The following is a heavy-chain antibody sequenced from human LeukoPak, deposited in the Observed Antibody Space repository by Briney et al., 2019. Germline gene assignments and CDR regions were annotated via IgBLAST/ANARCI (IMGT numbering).Heavy chain of an antibody. CDR1: GYTFTSYA. V-gene: IGHV1-3*01. D-gene: IGHD6-19*01. J-gene: IGHJ6*02. Sequence: GASVKVSCKASGYTFTSYAMHWVRQAPGQRLEWMGWINAGNGNTKYSQKFQGRVTITRDTSASTAYMELSGLRSEDTAVYYCARDLSGDAVAPVRGYYYGMDVWGQGTTVTVSS. CDR2: INAGNGNT. CDR3: ARDLSGDAVAPVRGYYYGMDV.